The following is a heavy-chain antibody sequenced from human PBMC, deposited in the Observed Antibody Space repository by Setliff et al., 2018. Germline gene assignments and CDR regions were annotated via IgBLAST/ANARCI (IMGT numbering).Heavy chain of an antibody. Sequence: KTSETLSLTCAVYGGSFSGYYWSWIRQPPGKRLEWIGEIIHSGSTNYNPSLKSRVTISMDTSKNQFSLKVTSVTAADMAVYYCAREQWLDPPGYYYMDVWAKGTTVTVSS. CDR1: GGSFSGYY. V-gene: IGHV4-34*12. D-gene: IGHD6-19*01. CDR2: IIHSGST. J-gene: IGHJ6*03. CDR3: AREQWLDPPGYYYMDV.